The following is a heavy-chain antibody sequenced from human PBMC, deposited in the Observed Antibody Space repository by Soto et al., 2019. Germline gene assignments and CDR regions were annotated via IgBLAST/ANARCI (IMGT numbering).Heavy chain of an antibody. CDR1: GFTFDDYA. CDR3: AKVPLPFSLSYGMDV. Sequence: EVQLVESGGGLVQPGRSLRLSCAASGFTFDDYAMHWVRQAPGKGLEWVSGISWNSGSIGYADSVKGRFTISRDNAKNSLYLQMNRLRAEDTALYYCAKVPLPFSLSYGMDVWGQGTTVTVSS. J-gene: IGHJ6*02. V-gene: IGHV3-9*01. CDR2: ISWNSGSI.